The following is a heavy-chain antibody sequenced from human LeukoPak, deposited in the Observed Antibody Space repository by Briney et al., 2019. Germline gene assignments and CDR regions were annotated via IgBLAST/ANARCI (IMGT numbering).Heavy chain of an antibody. CDR3: AKDAVWFGELLPGY. V-gene: IGHV4-59*01. CDR1: GGSISSYY. D-gene: IGHD3-10*01. Sequence: SETLSLTCTVSGGSISSYYWSWIRQPPGKGLEWIGYIYYSGSTNYNPSLKSRVTISVDTSKNQFSLKLSSVTAADTAVYYCAKDAVWFGELLPGYWGQGTLVTVSS. CDR2: IYYSGST. J-gene: IGHJ4*02.